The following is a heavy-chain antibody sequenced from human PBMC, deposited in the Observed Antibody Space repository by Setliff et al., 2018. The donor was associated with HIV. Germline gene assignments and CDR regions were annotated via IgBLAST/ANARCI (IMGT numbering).Heavy chain of an antibody. Sequence: PGGSLRLSCAASGFTFSSYWMHWVRQVPGKGLVWVSRINSDGSSTTYADFVKGRFTISRDNAKNTLYLQMNSLRAEDTAVYSCARARGSNSEWSYWGQGTLVTVSS. V-gene: IGHV3-74*03. CDR2: INSDGSST. CDR3: ARARGSNSEWSY. CDR1: GFTFSSYW. D-gene: IGHD4-4*01. J-gene: IGHJ4*02.